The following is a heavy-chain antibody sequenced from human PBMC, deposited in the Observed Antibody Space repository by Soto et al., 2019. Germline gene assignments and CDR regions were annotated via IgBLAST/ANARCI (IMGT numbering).Heavy chain of an antibody. CDR2: INPNSGGT. CDR1: GYTFTGYY. J-gene: IGHJ4*02. CDR3: ARGAGDHGALRDFDY. V-gene: IGHV1-2*02. D-gene: IGHD2-21*02. Sequence: GASVKVSCKASGYTFTGYYMHWVRQAPLQGLEWMVCINPNSGGTNYAQKFQGRVTMTRDTSISTAYMELSRLRSDDTAVYYCARGAGDHGALRDFDYWGPGTMVTVSS.